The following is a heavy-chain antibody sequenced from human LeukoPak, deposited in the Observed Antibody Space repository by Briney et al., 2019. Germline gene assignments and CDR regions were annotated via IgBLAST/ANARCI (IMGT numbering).Heavy chain of an antibody. CDR3: ARGGLQLPDY. Sequence: PSEPLSLTCTVSGGAVKCGSYYWSWIRHTPGKRLEWIGCMYYSGTNKYNPSLKSRVTISVDTSRNQFSLRLTSVTAADTAVYYCARGGLQLPDYWGQGTLVTVSS. J-gene: IGHJ4*02. CDR1: GGAVKCGSYY. CDR2: MYYSGTN. D-gene: IGHD6-6*01. V-gene: IGHV4-61*01.